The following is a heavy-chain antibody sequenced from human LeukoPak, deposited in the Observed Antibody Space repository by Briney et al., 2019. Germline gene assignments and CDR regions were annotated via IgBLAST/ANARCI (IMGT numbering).Heavy chain of an antibody. CDR2: INHSGST. V-gene: IGHV4-34*01. D-gene: IGHD6-13*01. Sequence: SETLSLTCAVYGGSFSGYYWSWIRQPPGKGLEWIGEINHSGSTNYNPSLKSRVTISVDTSKNQFSLKLSSVTAADTAVYYCARGTSSSWSYYFDYWGQGTLVTVSS. CDR3: ARGTSSSWSYYFDY. CDR1: GGSFSGYY. J-gene: IGHJ4*02.